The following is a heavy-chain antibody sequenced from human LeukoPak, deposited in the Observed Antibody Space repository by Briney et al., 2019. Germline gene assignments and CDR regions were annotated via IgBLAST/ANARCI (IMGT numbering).Heavy chain of an antibody. J-gene: IGHJ5*01. V-gene: IGHV3-23*01. D-gene: IGHD5-18*01. CDR2: ISGSGGNT. Sequence: PGGSLRLFCAASGFTFSSYAMSWVRQAPGQGLERVSPISGSGGNTYYADSVKGRFTISRDNSKNTLYLQMNSLRVEDTAVYYCARGQLWFDFWGQGTLVTVSS. CDR3: ARGQLWFDF. CDR1: GFTFSSYA.